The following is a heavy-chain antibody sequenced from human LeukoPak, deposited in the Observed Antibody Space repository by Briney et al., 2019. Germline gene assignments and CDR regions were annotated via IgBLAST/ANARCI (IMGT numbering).Heavy chain of an antibody. J-gene: IGHJ4*02. D-gene: IGHD6-19*01. CDR1: GGSISSGSYY. CDR3: ARSDSGFDSGDQ. CDR2: IYTSGST. V-gene: IGHV4-61*02. Sequence: PSQTLSLTCTVSGGSISSGSYYWSWIRQPAGKGLEWIGRIYTSGSTNYNPSLKSRVTISVDTSKNQFSLKLSSVTAADTAVYYCARSDSGFDSGDQWGQGTLVTVSS.